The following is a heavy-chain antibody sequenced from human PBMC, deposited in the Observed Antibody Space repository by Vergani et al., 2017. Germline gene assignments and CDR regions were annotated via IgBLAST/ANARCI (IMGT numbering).Heavy chain of an antibody. CDR2: IIPILGIA. J-gene: IGHJ4*02. CDR1: GGTFSSYT. Sequence: QVQLVQSGAEVKKPGSSVKVSCKASGGTFSSYTISWVRQAPGQGLEWMGRIIPILGIANYAQKFQGRVTITADKSTSTAYMELSSLRSEDTAVYYCASLHTVGDPNFDYWGQGTLVTVSS. CDR3: ASLHTVGDPNFDY. V-gene: IGHV1-69*02. D-gene: IGHD4-23*01.